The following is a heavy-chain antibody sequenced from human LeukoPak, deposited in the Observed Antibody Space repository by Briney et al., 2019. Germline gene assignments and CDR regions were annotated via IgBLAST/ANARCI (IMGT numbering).Heavy chain of an antibody. CDR1: GFTFSSYA. CDR3: ATHLIAVAGGFDY. Sequence: GGSLRLSCAASGFTFSSYAMSWVRQAPGKGLEWVSAISGSGGSTYYADSVKGRFTISRDNSKNTLYLQMNSLRAEDTAVYYCATHLIAVAGGFDYWGQETLVTVSS. V-gene: IGHV3-23*01. J-gene: IGHJ4*02. CDR2: ISGSGGST. D-gene: IGHD6-19*01.